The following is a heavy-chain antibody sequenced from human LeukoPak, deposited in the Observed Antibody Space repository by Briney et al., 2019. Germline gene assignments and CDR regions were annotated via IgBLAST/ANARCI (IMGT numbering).Heavy chain of an antibody. CDR3: ARDGGYCSSSTCYTLDY. Sequence: GGSLRLSCAASGLTFSSYAMSWVRQAPGKGLEWVSAISGSSGHTYYADSVKGRFTISRDNSKNTLYLQMNSLRAEDTALYYCARDGGYCSSSTCYTLDYWGQGVLVTVSS. D-gene: IGHD2-2*02. CDR2: ISGSSGHT. CDR1: GLTFSSYA. J-gene: IGHJ4*02. V-gene: IGHV3-23*01.